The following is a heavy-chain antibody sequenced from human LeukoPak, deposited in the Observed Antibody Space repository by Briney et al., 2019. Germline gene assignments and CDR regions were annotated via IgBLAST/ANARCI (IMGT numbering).Heavy chain of an antibody. CDR2: IYYSGST. D-gene: IGHD6-19*01. J-gene: IGHJ3*02. CDR1: DGSISFYY. Sequence: SETLSLTCTVSDGSISFYYWSWIRQPPGKGLEWIGYIYYSGSTNYNPSLMSRVTISVDTSKNQFSLKLTSVTAADTAVYYCARPNSSGWADAFDIWGQGTMVTVSS. CDR3: ARPNSSGWADAFDI. V-gene: IGHV4-59*01.